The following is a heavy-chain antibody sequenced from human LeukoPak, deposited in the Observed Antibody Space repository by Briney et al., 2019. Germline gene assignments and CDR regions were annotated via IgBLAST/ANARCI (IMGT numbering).Heavy chain of an antibody. D-gene: IGHD3-22*01. CDR2: ISYDGSYK. CDR3: ARDRAYYYDSSGYYYFDH. J-gene: IGHJ4*02. CDR1: GFTFSSYA. Sequence: GGSLRLSCAASGFTFSSYAMHWVRQAPGRGLEWVAIISYDGSYKYYADSVKGRFTISRDNAKNSLYLQMNSLRDEDTAVYYCARDRAYYYDSSGYYYFDHWGQGTLVTVSS. V-gene: IGHV3-30*07.